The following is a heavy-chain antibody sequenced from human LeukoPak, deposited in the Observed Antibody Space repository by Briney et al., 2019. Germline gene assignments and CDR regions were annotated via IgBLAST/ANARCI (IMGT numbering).Heavy chain of an antibody. CDR1: GLTFSRSS. CDR2: ISYTSGTI. CDR3: ARSPSEGGGYCTSTICSYYYMDV. J-gene: IGHJ6*03. V-gene: IGHV3-48*01. D-gene: IGHD2-2*01. Sequence: PGGSLRLSCAASGLTFSRSSMNWVRQAPGKGLEWVSYISYTSGTIYYTDSVQGRFTISRDNAKNSLYLQMNSLRAEDTAVYYCARSPSEGGGYCTSTICSYYYMDVWGKGTTVTVSS.